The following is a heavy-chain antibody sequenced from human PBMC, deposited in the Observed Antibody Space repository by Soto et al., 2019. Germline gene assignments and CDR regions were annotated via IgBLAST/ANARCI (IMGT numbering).Heavy chain of an antibody. V-gene: IGHV1-46*01. D-gene: IGHD6-6*01. CDR1: GYTFTSYY. CDR3: ARDHGYSSSSHYYGMDV. J-gene: IGHJ6*02. Sequence: GASVKVSCKASGYTFTSYYMHWVRQAPGQGLEWMGIINPSGGSTSYAQKFQGRVTMTRDTSTSTVYMELSSLRSEDTAVYYCARDHGYSSSSHYYGMDVWGQGTTVTVSS. CDR2: INPSGGST.